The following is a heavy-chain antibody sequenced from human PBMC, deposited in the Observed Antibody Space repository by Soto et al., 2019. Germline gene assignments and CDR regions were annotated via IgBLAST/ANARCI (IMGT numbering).Heavy chain of an antibody. CDR2: IIPIFGTA. CDR1: GGTFSSYA. V-gene: IGHV1-69*13. CDR3: ARKTGAVAGTWALDY. Sequence: GASVEVSCKASGGTFSSYAISWVRQAPGQGLEWMGGIIPIFGTANYAQKFQGRVTITADESTSTAYMELSSLRSEDTAVYYCARKTGAVAGTWALDYWGQGTLVTVSS. J-gene: IGHJ4*02. D-gene: IGHD6-19*01.